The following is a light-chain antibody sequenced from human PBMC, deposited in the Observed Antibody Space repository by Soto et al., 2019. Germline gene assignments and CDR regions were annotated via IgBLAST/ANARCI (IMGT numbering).Light chain of an antibody. Sequence: QSVLTQPASVSGSPGQSITISCTGTSGDVVGYNYVSWYQHHPGKAPKLMIFDVSNRPSGVSNRFSGSKSGNTASLTISGLQPADEADYYCSSYTTSNTRQIVFGTGTKVTVL. V-gene: IGLV2-14*03. CDR1: SGDVVGYNY. CDR2: DVS. CDR3: SSYTTSNTRQIV. J-gene: IGLJ1*01.